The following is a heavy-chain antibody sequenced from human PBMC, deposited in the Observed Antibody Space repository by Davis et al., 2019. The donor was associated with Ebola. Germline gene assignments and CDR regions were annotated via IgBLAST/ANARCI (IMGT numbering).Heavy chain of an antibody. CDR3: ARGKTVAGTRGLSWFDP. J-gene: IGHJ5*02. CDR2: INAGNGDT. Sequence: ASVPVSRQASVYMFSSYAIHCVRQAPGHRLEWMGWINAGNGDTKYSQKFRDRVTITRDTSASTSYMDLSSLRSEDTAVFYCARGKTVAGTRGLSWFDPWGPGTLVIVSS. CDR1: VYMFSSYA. D-gene: IGHD6-19*01. V-gene: IGHV1-3*01.